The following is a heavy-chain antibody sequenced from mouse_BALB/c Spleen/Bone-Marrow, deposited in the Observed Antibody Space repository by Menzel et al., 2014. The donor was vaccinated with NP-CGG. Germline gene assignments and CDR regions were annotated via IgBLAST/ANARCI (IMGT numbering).Heavy chain of an antibody. J-gene: IGHJ3*01. CDR3: ARGIGYDAWFVY. Sequence: EVPLVESGGGLVQPGGSRKLSCAASGFTFSSIGMHWVRQAPEKGLEWVAYISSGSSTIYYADTVKGRFTISRDNPKNTLFLQMTSLRSEDTAMYYCARGIGYDAWFVYWGQGTLVTVSA. D-gene: IGHD2-2*01. V-gene: IGHV5-17*02. CDR2: ISSGSSTI. CDR1: GFTFSSIG.